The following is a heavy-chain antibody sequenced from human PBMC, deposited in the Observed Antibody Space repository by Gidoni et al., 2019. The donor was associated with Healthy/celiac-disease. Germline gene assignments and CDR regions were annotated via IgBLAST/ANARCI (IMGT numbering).Heavy chain of an antibody. V-gene: IGHV4-34*01. CDR1: GGSFSGYY. CDR2: INHSGST. J-gene: IGHJ4*02. Sequence: QVQLQQWGAGLLKPSETLSLTCAVYGGSFSGYYWRWIRQPPGKGLEWIGEINHSGSTNYNPSLKSRVTISVDTSKNQFSLKLSSVTAADTAVYYCARGMVDTAMAPFDYWGQGTLVTVSS. CDR3: ARGMVDTAMAPFDY. D-gene: IGHD5-18*01.